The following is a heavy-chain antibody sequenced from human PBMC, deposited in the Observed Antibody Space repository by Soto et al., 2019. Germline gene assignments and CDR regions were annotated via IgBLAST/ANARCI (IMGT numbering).Heavy chain of an antibody. D-gene: IGHD6-19*01. Sequence: PSETLSLTCTVSGGSITNYYWGWIRQPPGKGLEWIGSIYYSGSTYYNPSLKSRVTISVDTSKNQFSLKLSSVTAADTAVYYCARLVGIAVAGTGYWFDPWGQGTLVTVSS. CDR1: GGSITNYY. CDR2: IYYSGST. J-gene: IGHJ5*02. V-gene: IGHV4-39*01. CDR3: ARLVGIAVAGTGYWFDP.